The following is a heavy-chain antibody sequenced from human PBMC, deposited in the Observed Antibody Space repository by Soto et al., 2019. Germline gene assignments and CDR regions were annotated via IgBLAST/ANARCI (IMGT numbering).Heavy chain of an antibody. CDR3: ARGGGSFDS. Sequence: SETLSLTCTVSGVSIRGHFWSWIRQPPGKGLEWIGYVFHTGETTYSPSLKSRVTISVDTSNNQFSLKVRSVTAADTAVYFCARGGGSFDSWGQGTLVTVSS. J-gene: IGHJ4*02. CDR1: GVSIRGHF. V-gene: IGHV4-59*11. CDR2: VFHTGET. D-gene: IGHD1-26*01.